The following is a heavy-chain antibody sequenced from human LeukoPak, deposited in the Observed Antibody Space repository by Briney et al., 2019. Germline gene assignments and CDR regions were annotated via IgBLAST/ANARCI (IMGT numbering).Heavy chain of an antibody. V-gene: IGHV3-30*18. CDR2: ISYDGSNK. CDR1: GFTFSRYG. D-gene: IGHD3-10*01. CDR3: AKDPRWLVSGTYPPDY. Sequence: PGGSLRLSCAASGFTFSRYGMHWVRQAPGKGLGWVAVISYDGSNKYYADSVKGRFTISRDNSKNTLYLQMNSLRTEDTAVYYCAKDPRWLVSGTYPPDYWGQGTLVTVSS. J-gene: IGHJ4*02.